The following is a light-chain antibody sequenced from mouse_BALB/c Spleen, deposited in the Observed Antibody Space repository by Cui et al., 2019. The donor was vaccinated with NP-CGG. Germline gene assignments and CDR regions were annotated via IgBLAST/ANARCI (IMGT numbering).Light chain of an antibody. J-gene: IGLJ1*01. V-gene: IGLV1*01. CDR1: TGAVTTNNY. CDR3: ALWYSNHWV. CDR2: GTN. Sequence: HAGVSQVSALTTSPGETVTLTCRSSTGAVTTNNYANWVQEKPDHLFTGLIGGTNNRAPGVPARFSGSLIGDKAALTITGAQTEDEAIYFCALWYSNHWVFGGGTKLTVL.